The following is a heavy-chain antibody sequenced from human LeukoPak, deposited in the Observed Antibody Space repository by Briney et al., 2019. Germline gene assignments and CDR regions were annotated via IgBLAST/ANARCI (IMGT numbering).Heavy chain of an antibody. CDR3: ARHTTVTAPFDY. CDR1: GGSFSGYY. CDR2: INHSGST. V-gene: IGHV4-34*01. Sequence: SETLSLTCAVYGGSFSGYYWSWIRQPPGKGLEWIGEINHSGSTNYNPSLKSRVTISVDTSKNQFSLKLSSVTAADTAVYYCARHTTVTAPFDYWGQGTLATVSS. D-gene: IGHD4-17*01. J-gene: IGHJ4*02.